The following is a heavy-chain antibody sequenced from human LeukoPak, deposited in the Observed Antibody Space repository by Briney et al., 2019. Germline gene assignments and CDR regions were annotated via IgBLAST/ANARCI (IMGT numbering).Heavy chain of an antibody. CDR3: ARDHGSGVFDY. V-gene: IGHV1-46*01. J-gene: IGHJ4*02. CDR1: GYTFTSYY. CDR2: INPSGGST. Sequence: ASVKVSCKASGYTFTSYYMHWVRQAPGQGLEWMGIINPSGGSTSYAQKFRGRVTMTRDTSTSTVYMELSSLRSEDTAVYYCARDHGSGVFDYWGQGTLVTVSS. D-gene: IGHD3-10*01.